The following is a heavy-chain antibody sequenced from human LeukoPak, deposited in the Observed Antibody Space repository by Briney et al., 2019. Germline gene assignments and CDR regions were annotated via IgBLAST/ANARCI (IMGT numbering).Heavy chain of an antibody. J-gene: IGHJ4*02. CDR2: INHSGST. CDR1: GGSFSGYY. Sequence: SETLSLTCAVYGGSFSGYYWSWIRQPPGKGLEWIGEINHSGSTNYNPSLKSRVTISVDTSKNQFSLKLSSVTAADTAVYYCASRPIYYYDSSGSGDYWGQGTLVTVSS. V-gene: IGHV4-34*01. D-gene: IGHD3-22*01. CDR3: ASRPIYYYDSSGSGDY.